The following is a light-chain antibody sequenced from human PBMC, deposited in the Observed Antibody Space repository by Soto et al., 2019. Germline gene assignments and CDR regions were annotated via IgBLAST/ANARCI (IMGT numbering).Light chain of an antibody. CDR1: QSVSSSY. J-gene: IGKJ1*01. Sequence: EIVLTQSPGTLSLSPGERATLSCRARQSVSSSYLAWYQQRPGQAPRLLIYGASIRATGIPDRFSGSGSGTDFTLTISRLEPEDFALYYCQQFVTSPTWTFGQGTKVDIK. CDR3: QQFVTSPTWT. CDR2: GAS. V-gene: IGKV3-20*01.